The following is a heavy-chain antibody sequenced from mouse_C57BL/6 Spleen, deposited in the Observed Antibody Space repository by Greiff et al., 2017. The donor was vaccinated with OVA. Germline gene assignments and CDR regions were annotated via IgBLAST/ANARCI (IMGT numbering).Heavy chain of an antibody. CDR2: INPSTGGT. CDR3: ARGRRYWYFDV. Sequence: EVQLQQSGPELVKPGASVKISCKASGYSFTGYYMNWVKQSPEKSLEWIGEINPSTGGTTYNQKFKAKATLTVDKSSSTAYMQLKSLTSEDSAVYYCARGRRYWYFDVWGTGTTVTVSS. J-gene: IGHJ1*03. V-gene: IGHV1-42*01. CDR1: GYSFTGYY.